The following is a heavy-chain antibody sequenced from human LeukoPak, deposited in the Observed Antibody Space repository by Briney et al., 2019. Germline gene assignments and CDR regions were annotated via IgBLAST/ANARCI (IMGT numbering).Heavy chain of an antibody. V-gene: IGHV1-18*01. D-gene: IGHD2-2*01. CDR1: GYSFTSYG. CDR3: ARVYCSSTSCQEIDY. Sequence: VSVEVSCKASGYSFTSYGISWVRQAPEQGLEWVGWISAYNGNTNYAQKLQGRVTMTTDTSTSTAYMELRSLRSDDTAVYYCARVYCSSTSCQEIDYWGQGTLVTVSS. CDR2: ISAYNGNT. J-gene: IGHJ4*02.